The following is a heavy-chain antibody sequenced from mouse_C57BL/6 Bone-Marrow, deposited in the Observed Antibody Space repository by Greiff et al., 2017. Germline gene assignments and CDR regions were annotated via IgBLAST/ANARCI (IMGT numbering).Heavy chain of an antibody. CDR1: GYSITSGYY. CDR3: ARGDYYFDY. Sequence: EVHLVESGPGLVKPSQSLSLTCSVTGYSITSGYYWNWIRQFPGNKLEWMGYISYDGSNNYNPSLKNRISITRDTSKKQFFLKLNSVTTEDTATYYCARGDYYFDYWGQGTTLTVSA. CDR2: ISYDGSN. J-gene: IGHJ2*01. V-gene: IGHV3-6*01.